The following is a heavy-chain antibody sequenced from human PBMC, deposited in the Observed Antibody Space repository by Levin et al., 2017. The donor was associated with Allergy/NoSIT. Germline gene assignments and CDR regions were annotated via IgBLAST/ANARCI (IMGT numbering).Heavy chain of an antibody. CDR2: ISYDGSNK. CDR1: GFTFSSYA. J-gene: IGHJ6*02. CDR3: ARESTSSSWYSGAYYYGMDV. D-gene: IGHD6-13*01. V-gene: IGHV3-30-3*01. Sequence: GGSLRLSCAASGFTFSSYAMHWVRQAPGKGLEWVAVISYDGSNKYYADSVKGRFTISRDNSKNTLYLQMNSLRAEDTAVYYCARESTSSSWYSGAYYYGMDVWGQGTTVTVSS.